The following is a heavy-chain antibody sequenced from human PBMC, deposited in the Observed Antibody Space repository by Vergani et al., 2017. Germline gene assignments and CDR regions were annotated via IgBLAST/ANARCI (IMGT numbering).Heavy chain of an antibody. J-gene: IGHJ5*02. D-gene: IGHD1-14*01. CDR3: ARDLRLLYNRFDP. CDR2: TWNDGNNK. V-gene: IGHV3-33*01. Sequence: QVQLVESGGGVVQPGRSLRLSCAASGFTFNQYGRHWVRKAPGKGLEWGAVTWNDGNNKQYADSVKGRFTISRDNSKSTMYLQMNSLRDEDTGVYYCARDLRLLYNRFDPWGQGTLVTVSS. CDR1: GFTFNQYG.